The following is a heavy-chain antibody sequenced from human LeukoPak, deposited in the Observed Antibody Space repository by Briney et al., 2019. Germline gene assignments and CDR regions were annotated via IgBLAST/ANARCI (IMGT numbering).Heavy chain of an antibody. D-gene: IGHD6-6*01. V-gene: IGHV3-53*04. Sequence: PGRSLRLSCVASGVSVTSNYMSSGGGAPGPWLESCSVFYSGGSTYYADSVKGRFTISRHNSKNTLYLQMNSLRAEDTAVYYCARDSRIAAPHWYYYYGMDVWGQGTTVTVSS. J-gene: IGHJ6*02. CDR1: GVSVTSNY. CDR3: ARDSRIAAPHWYYYYGMDV. CDR2: FYSGGST.